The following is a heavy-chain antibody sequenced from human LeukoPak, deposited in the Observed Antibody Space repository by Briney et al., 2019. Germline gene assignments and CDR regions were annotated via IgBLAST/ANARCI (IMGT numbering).Heavy chain of an antibody. CDR1: GFSLSTSGMC. J-gene: IGHJ4*02. CDR2: IDWDDDE. CDR3: LRSSALTKGASDY. V-gene: IGHV2-70*11. Sequence: SGPALVKPTQTLTLTCTFSGFSLSTSGMCVNWIRQPPGKALEWLARIDWDDDEYYSTSLKTRLTISKDTSKYQVVLTMTNMDPVDTATYYCLRSSALTKGASDYWGQGSLVTVSS. D-gene: IGHD4/OR15-4a*01.